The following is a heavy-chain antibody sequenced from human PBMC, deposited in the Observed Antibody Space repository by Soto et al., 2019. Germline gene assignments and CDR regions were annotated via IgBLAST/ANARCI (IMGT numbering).Heavy chain of an antibody. Sequence: QVQLVESGGGVVQPGGSLRLSCAASGFTFSSYGMNWVRQAPGKGLEWVAAIWYDGSNKYYADSVKGRFTISRDNSKNTLYLQMNSLRDEDTGVYYCARDRYSSGSQVWNHWGQGNLVTVSS. D-gene: IGHD6-19*01. CDR3: ARDRYSSGSQVWNH. CDR1: GFTFSSYG. V-gene: IGHV3-33*01. CDR2: IWYDGSNK. J-gene: IGHJ5*02.